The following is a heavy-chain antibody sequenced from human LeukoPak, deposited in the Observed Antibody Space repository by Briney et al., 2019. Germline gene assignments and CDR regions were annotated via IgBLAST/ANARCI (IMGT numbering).Heavy chain of an antibody. Sequence: GASVKVSCKASGGTFSSCAISWVRQAPGQGLEWMGRIIPIFGTANYAQKFQGRVTITTDESTSTAYMELSSLRSEDTAVYYCARDGSAVAGGPLRYWGQGTLVTVSS. CDR2: IIPIFGTA. CDR3: ARDGSAVAGGPLRY. J-gene: IGHJ4*02. D-gene: IGHD6-19*01. CDR1: GGTFSSCA. V-gene: IGHV1-69*05.